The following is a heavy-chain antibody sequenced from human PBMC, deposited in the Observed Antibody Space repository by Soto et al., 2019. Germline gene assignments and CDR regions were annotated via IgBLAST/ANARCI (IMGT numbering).Heavy chain of an antibody. CDR2: ISSSTSII. D-gene: IGHD4-17*01. CDR1: AFTFSTYS. J-gene: IGHJ6*02. V-gene: IGHV3-48*02. Sequence: GVSLRLSCTASAFTFSTYSMNWVRQAPGKGLEWVSYISSSTSIIYYADSVKGRFTISRDNAKNSLHLQMNSLRDEDTAVYYCARGRLRGDYYYYGMDVWGQGTTVTVSS. CDR3: ARGRLRGDYYYYGMDV.